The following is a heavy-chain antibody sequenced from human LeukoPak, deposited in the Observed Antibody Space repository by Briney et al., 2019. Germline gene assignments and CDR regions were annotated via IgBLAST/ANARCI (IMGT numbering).Heavy chain of an antibody. Sequence: GGSLRLSCAASGFTFSSYSMKWVRQAPGKGLEWVSYISSSSSTIYYADSVKGRFTISRDNAKNSLYLQMNSLRAEDTAVYYCAREESSGWTGFDYWGQGTLVTVSS. CDR2: ISSSSSTI. D-gene: IGHD6-19*01. CDR1: GFTFSSYS. V-gene: IGHV3-48*01. CDR3: AREESSGWTGFDY. J-gene: IGHJ4*02.